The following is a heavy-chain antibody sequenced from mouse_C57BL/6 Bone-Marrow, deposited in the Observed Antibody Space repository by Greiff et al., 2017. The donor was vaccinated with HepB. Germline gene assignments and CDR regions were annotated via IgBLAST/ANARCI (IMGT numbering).Heavy chain of an antibody. CDR1: GFTFSSYG. J-gene: IGHJ2*01. CDR2: ISSGGSYT. V-gene: IGHV5-6*01. D-gene: IGHD2-1*01. CDR3: ARHRPYGNLDY. Sequence: EVQLQESGGGLVKPGGSLKLSCAASGFTFSSYGMSWVRQTPDKRLEWVATISSGGSYTYYPDSVKGRFTISRDNAKNTLYLHMSSLKSEDTALYYGARHRPYGNLDYWGQGTTLTVSS.